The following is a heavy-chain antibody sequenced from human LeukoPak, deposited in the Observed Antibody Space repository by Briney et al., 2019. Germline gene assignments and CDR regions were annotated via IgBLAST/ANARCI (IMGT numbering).Heavy chain of an antibody. D-gene: IGHD6-19*01. Sequence: SETLSLTCAVYGGSFSGYYWSWIRQPPGKGLEWIGEINHRGSTNYNPPLKSRLTISKDKFKDQFSLKLTSVTVADTAVYFCARVKAVAGTLPHLLDYWGQGTLVTVSS. CDR2: INHRGST. CDR3: ARVKAVAGTLPHLLDY. J-gene: IGHJ4*01. V-gene: IGHV4-34*01. CDR1: GGSFSGYY.